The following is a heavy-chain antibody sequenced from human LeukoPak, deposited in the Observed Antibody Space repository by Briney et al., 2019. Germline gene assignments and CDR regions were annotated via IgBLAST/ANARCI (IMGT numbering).Heavy chain of an antibody. CDR3: ARDRAWNYFDY. CDR1: GFTFSRHG. D-gene: IGHD3-3*01. CDR2: ISNDGSRK. Sequence: GGSLRLSCAPSGFTFSRHGMHWVRQAPGKGLEWVAIISNDGSRKYYAHPVEGRFTISRDNSKNTLYLQMDSLRAEDTAVYYCARDRAWNYFDYWGQGTLVTVSS. V-gene: IGHV3-30*03. J-gene: IGHJ4*02.